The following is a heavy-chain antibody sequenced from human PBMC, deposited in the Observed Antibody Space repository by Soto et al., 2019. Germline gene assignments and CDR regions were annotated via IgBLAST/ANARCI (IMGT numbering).Heavy chain of an antibody. CDR1: GGSISSGGYY. V-gene: IGHV4-31*03. J-gene: IGHJ6*03. Sequence: PSETLSLTCTVSGGSISSGGYYRSWIRQHPGKGLEWIGYIYYSGSTNYNPSLKSRVTISVDTSKNQFSLKLSSVTAADTAVYYCARHHCSGGSCYYHYYYYMDVWGKGTTVTVSS. D-gene: IGHD2-15*01. CDR2: IYYSGST. CDR3: ARHHCSGGSCYYHYYYYMDV.